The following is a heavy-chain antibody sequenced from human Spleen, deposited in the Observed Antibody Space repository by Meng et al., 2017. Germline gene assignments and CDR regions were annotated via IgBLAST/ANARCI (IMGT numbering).Heavy chain of an antibody. CDR3: AREGWGFSLPI. J-gene: IGHJ4*02. D-gene: IGHD2-15*01. Sequence: EVQLAESGGGLFQPGGSLRLSCAASGFTFSSYWMHWVRQAPGKGLVWVSRLNSDGSSTTYADSLKGRFTISRDNAKNTLYLQMNSLRAEDTAVYFCAREGWGFSLPIWGQGTLVTVSS. V-gene: IGHV3-74*01. CDR2: LNSDGSST. CDR1: GFTFSSYW.